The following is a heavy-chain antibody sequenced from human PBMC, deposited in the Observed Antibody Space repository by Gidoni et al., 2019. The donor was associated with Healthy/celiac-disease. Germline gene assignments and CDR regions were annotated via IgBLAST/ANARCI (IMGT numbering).Heavy chain of an antibody. Sequence: QVQLQESGPGLVKPSETLSLTCTVTGGSISSYYWSWVRQPAGKGLEWIGRIYTSGSTNYNPSLKSRVTMSVDTSKNQFSLKLSSVTAADTAVYYCARDIVVVPAATWYFDLWGRGTLVTVSS. J-gene: IGHJ2*01. CDR3: ARDIVVVPAATWYFDL. V-gene: IGHV4-4*07. CDR2: IYTSGST. CDR1: GGSISSYY. D-gene: IGHD2-2*01.